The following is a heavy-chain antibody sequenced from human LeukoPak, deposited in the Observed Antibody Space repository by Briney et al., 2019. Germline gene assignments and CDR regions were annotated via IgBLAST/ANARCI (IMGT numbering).Heavy chain of an antibody. CDR3: VKGGYSSGGYADY. Sequence: PGGSLRLSCSASEFTFSDSAMHWVRQAPGKGLEYIAAISSNGGSTYYADSVKGRFTISRDNSKNTLYLQMSTLRAEDTALYYCVKGGYSSGGYADYWGQGALVTVSS. J-gene: IGHJ4*02. CDR2: ISSNGGST. V-gene: IGHV3-64D*06. D-gene: IGHD6-19*01. CDR1: EFTFSDSA.